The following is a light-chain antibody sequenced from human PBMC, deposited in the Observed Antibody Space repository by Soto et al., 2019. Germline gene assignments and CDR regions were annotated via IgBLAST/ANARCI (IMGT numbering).Light chain of an antibody. CDR2: KAS. V-gene: IGKV1-5*03. CDR3: QKYNSAPLT. Sequence: DIQMTQSPSTLSGSVGDRVTITCRASQTISSWLAWYQQKPGKAPKLLIYKASTLKSGVPSRFSGGGSGTDFTLTISSLQPEDVATYYCQKYNSAPLTFGPGTKVDIK. CDR1: QTISSW. J-gene: IGKJ3*01.